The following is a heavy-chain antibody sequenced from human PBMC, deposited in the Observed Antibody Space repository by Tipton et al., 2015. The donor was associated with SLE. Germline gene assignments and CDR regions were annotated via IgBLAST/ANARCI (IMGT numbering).Heavy chain of an antibody. CDR1: GGSISSSSYY. V-gene: IGHV4-39*01. Sequence: TLSLTCTVSGGSISSSSYYWGWIRQPPGKGLEWIGSMYYSGSTYYNLSLKSRVTISVDTSKNHYSLKLSSVTAADTAVYYCARHAAAASGNYWYYGMDVWGQGTTVTVSS. D-gene: IGHD6-13*01. CDR3: ARHAAAASGNYWYYGMDV. CDR2: MYYSGST. J-gene: IGHJ6*02.